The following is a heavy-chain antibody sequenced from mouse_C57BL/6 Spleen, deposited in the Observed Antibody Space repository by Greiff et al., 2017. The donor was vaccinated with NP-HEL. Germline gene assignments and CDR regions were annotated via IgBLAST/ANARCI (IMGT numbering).Heavy chain of an antibody. J-gene: IGHJ4*01. V-gene: IGHV1-54*01. CDR3: TTLSDVYYVSSMDY. CDR2: INPGSGGT. CDR1: GYAFTNYL. Sequence: QVQLQQSGAELVRPGTSVKVSCKASGYAFTNYLIEWVKQRPGQGLEWIGGINPGSGGTNYNEKFKGKATLTADKSYRTAYMQLSSLTSEDTAAYVCTTLSDVYYVSSMDYWGQGTSVTVSS. D-gene: IGHD2-3*01.